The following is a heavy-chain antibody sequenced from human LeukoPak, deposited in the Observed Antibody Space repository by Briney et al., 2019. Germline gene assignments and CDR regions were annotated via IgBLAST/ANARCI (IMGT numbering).Heavy chain of an antibody. D-gene: IGHD1-26*01. CDR1: GYTFTGYY. V-gene: IGHV1-2*02. CDR3: ARGKRAAGSYPFDY. J-gene: IGHJ4*02. CDR2: INPNSGGT. Sequence: ASVKVSCKASGYTFTGYYMHWVRQAPGLGLEWMGWINPNSGGTNYAQKFQGRVTMTRDTSISTAYMELSRLRSDDTAVYYCARGKRAAGSYPFDYWGQGTLVTVSS.